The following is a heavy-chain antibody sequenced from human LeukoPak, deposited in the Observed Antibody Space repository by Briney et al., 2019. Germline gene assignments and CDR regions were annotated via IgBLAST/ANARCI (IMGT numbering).Heavy chain of an antibody. CDR2: IYPGDSDT. D-gene: IGHD6-13*01. Sequence: PGESLQISCQASGYSFTSYWIGWVRPMPGKGLEWMGIIYPGDSDTRYSPSFQGQVTISADKSISAAYLQWSSLKASDNAMYYCARHRAAAEGGALDYWGQGTLVTVSS. CDR3: ARHRAAAEGGALDY. CDR1: GYSFTSYW. V-gene: IGHV5-51*01. J-gene: IGHJ4*02.